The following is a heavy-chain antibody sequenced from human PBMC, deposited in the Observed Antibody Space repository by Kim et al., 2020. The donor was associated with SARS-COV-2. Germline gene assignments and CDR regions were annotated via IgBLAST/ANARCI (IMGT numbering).Heavy chain of an antibody. CDR2: ICDNRGTI. Sequence: GGSLRLSCAASGFSFSSYSMNWVRQAPGKGLEWVAAICDNRGTIYYADSVKGRFTISRDNSKNSLYLQMNSLRAEDTAVYYCARALYYYSGSGDY. D-gene: IGHD3-10*01. V-gene: IGHV3-21*01. CDR3: ARALYYYSGSGDY. J-gene: IGHJ6*01. CDR1: GFSFSSYS.